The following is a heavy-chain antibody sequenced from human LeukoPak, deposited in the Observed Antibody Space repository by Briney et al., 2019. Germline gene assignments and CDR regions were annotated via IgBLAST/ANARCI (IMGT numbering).Heavy chain of an antibody. CDR1: GGTFISYA. Sequence: ASVKVSCKASGGTFISYAISWVRQAPGQGLEWMGRIIPILGIANYAQKFQGRVTITADKSTSTAYMELSSLRSEDTAVYYCARERLGELSLVNFDYWGQGTLVTVSS. D-gene: IGHD3-16*02. J-gene: IGHJ4*02. CDR2: IIPILGIA. CDR3: ARERLGELSLVNFDY. V-gene: IGHV1-69*04.